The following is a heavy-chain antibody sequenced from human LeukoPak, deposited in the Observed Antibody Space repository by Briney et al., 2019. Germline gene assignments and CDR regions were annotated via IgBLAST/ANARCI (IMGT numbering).Heavy chain of an antibody. J-gene: IGHJ3*02. V-gene: IGHV1-24*01. CDR1: GYTLTELS. D-gene: IGHD3-16*01. CDR3: ARGNDAFDI. Sequence: ASVKVSCKVSGYTLTELSMHWVRQAPGKGLEWMGGFDPEDGETTYAQKFQGRVTMTTDTSTSTAYMELRSLRSDDTAVYYCARGNDAFDIWGQGTMVTVSS. CDR2: FDPEDGET.